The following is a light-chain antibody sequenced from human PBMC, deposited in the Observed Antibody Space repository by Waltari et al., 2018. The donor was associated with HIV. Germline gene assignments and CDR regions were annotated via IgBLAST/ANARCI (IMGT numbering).Light chain of an antibody. CDR1: QSLLHSNGYNY. Sequence: DIVMTQSPLSLPVTPGEPASISCRSSQSLLHSNGYNYLDWYLQKPGQSPQLLIYLGSNRASGGPYRFSGSGSGTDFTLKISRVEAEDVGVYYCMQALQTPYTFGLGTKLQIK. CDR2: LGS. CDR3: MQALQTPYT. V-gene: IGKV2-28*01. J-gene: IGKJ2*01.